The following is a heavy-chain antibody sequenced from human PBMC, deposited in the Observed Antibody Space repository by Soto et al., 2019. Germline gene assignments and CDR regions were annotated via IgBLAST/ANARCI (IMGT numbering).Heavy chain of an antibody. CDR3: ARSPLRFLEWLFRYFDY. CDR2: INPNSGGR. CDR1: GYSFTGYF. J-gene: IGHJ4*02. Sequence: ASVKVSCKASGYSFTGYFMHWVRQAPGQGLEWMGWINPNSGGRNFAQKFQGRVTMTRDTSISTAYMELSRLRSDDTAVYYCARSPLRFLEWLFRYFDYWGQGTLVTVSS. D-gene: IGHD3-3*01. V-gene: IGHV1-2*02.